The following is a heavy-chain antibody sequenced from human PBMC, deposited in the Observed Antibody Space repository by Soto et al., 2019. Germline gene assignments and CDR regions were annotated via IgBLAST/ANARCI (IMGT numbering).Heavy chain of an antibody. CDR2: IYYSGST. Sequence: SETRSLTCTVSGGSISSGGYYWSWIRQHPGKGLEWIGYIYYSGSTYYNPSLKSRVTISVDTSKNQFSLKLSSVTAADTAVYYCARDQDYYDSSGYVSDAFDIWGQGTMVTVSS. D-gene: IGHD3-22*01. V-gene: IGHV4-31*03. CDR1: GGSISSGGYY. CDR3: ARDQDYYDSSGYVSDAFDI. J-gene: IGHJ3*02.